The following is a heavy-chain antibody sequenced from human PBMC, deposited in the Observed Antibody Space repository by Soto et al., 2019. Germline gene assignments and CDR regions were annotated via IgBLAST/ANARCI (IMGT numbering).Heavy chain of an antibody. CDR2: IVVGSGNT. Sequence: ASVKVSCKASGFTFTSSAMQWVRQARGQRLEWIGWIVVGSGNTNYAQKFQERVTITRDMSTSTAYMELSSLRSEDTAVYYCAADLGYCSGGSCYYVPYSYDYWGQGTLVTVSS. CDR1: GFTFTSSA. V-gene: IGHV1-58*02. CDR3: AADLGYCSGGSCYYVPYSYDY. D-gene: IGHD2-15*01. J-gene: IGHJ4*02.